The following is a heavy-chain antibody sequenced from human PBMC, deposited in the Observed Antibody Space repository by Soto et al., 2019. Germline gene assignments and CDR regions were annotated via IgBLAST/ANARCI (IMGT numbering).Heavy chain of an antibody. V-gene: IGHV3-23*01. CDR1: GFTFSIYA. Sequence: PGGSLRLSCAASGFTFSIYAMSWVRQAPGKGLECVSAIGPSGGDTYYADSVTGRFTISRDNSRDTLYLQMNSLRADDTAVYYYVKSDRKDFWGQGTLVTVSS. CDR3: VKSDRKDF. J-gene: IGHJ4*02. D-gene: IGHD2-15*01. CDR2: IGPSGGDT.